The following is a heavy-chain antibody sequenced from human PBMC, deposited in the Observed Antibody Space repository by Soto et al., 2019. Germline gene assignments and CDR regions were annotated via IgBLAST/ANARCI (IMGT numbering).Heavy chain of an antibody. CDR1: GFTFDDYG. Sequence: GGSLRLSCAASGFTFDDYGMSWVRQAPGKGLEWVSGINWNGGSTGYADSVKGRFTISRDNAKNSLYLQMNSLRAEDTAVYYCARNTYYYGSGTGGYFDYWGQGTLVTVSS. J-gene: IGHJ4*02. CDR3: ARNTYYYGSGTGGYFDY. D-gene: IGHD3-10*01. CDR2: INWNGGST. V-gene: IGHV3-20*04.